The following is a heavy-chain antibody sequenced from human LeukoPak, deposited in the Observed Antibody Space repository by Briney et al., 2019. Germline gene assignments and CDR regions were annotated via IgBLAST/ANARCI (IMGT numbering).Heavy chain of an antibody. J-gene: IGHJ3*02. CDR1: GGSISSGGYY. CDR3: ASLPYYYDSSGYYGDAFDI. CDR2: IYYSGST. Sequence: SETLSLTCTVSGGSISSGGYYWGWIRQHPGKGLEWIGYIYYSGSTYYNPSLKSRVTISVDTFKNQFSLKLSSVTAADTAVYYCASLPYYYDSSGYYGDAFDIWGQGTMVTVSS. D-gene: IGHD3-22*01. V-gene: IGHV4-31*03.